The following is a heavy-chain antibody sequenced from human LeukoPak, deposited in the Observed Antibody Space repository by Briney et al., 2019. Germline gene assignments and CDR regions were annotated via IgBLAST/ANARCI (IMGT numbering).Heavy chain of an antibody. CDR3: AKGKGNSYFDY. J-gene: IGHJ4*02. CDR1: GFTFSNYA. CDR2: VIGSGFTT. D-gene: IGHD2/OR15-2a*01. Sequence: GGSLRLSCAASGFTFSNYAMSWVRQAPGKGLEWVSSVIGSGFTTHYADSVKGRFTISRDNSKNTLYLQMNSLRAEDTAVYYCAKGKGNSYFDYWGQGTLVTVSS. V-gene: IGHV3-23*01.